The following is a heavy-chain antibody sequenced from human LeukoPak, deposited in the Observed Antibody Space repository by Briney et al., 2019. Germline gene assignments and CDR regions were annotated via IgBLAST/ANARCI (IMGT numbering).Heavy chain of an antibody. D-gene: IGHD5-24*01. CDR3: AKGHGYNPYFDY. CDR2: ISYDGSNK. J-gene: IGHJ4*02. CDR1: GFTFSSYG. Sequence: GGSLRLSCAASGFTFSSYGMHWVRQAPGKGLEWVAVISYDGSNKYYADSVKGRFTISRDNSKNTLYLQMNSLRAEDTAVYYCAKGHGYNPYFDYWGQGTLVTVSS. V-gene: IGHV3-30*18.